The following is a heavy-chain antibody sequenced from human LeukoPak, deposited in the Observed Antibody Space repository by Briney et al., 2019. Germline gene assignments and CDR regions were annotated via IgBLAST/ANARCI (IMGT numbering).Heavy chain of an antibody. CDR1: GGSISSSSYY. V-gene: IGHV4-39*07. J-gene: IGHJ6*02. CDR3: ARDYYYGSGSYKFPSRYYYGMDV. CDR2: IYYSGST. D-gene: IGHD3-10*01. Sequence: PSETLSLTCTVSGGSISSSSYYWGWIRQPPGKGLEWIGSIYYSGSTYYNPSLKSRVTISVDTSKNQFSLKLSSVTAADTAVYYCARDYYYGSGSYKFPSRYYYGMDVWGQGTTVTVSS.